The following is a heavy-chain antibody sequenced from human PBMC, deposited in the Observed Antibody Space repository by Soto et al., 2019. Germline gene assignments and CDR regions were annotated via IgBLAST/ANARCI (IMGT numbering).Heavy chain of an antibody. CDR1: GGSLSSYY. D-gene: IGHD3-10*01. Sequence: PSETLSLTCTVPGGSLSSYYWSWIRQPPGKGLEWIGYIYYSGSTNYNPSLKSRVTISVDTSKNQFSLKLSSVTAADTAVYYCARRYGSFFDIWGQGTMVTVSS. CDR2: IYYSGST. CDR3: ARRYGSFFDI. J-gene: IGHJ3*02. V-gene: IGHV4-59*08.